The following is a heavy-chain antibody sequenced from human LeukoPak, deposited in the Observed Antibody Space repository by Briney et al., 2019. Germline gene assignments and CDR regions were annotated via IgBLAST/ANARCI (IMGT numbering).Heavy chain of an antibody. V-gene: IGHV5-51*01. Sequence: GESLKISCKGPGYSFTSYWIGWVRQMPGKGLEWIGIIYPGDSDTRYSPSFQGQVTISADKPISTAYLQWSSLNAAATAMYCCARHLGMGYFDYWGQGTLVTVSS. CDR2: IYPGDSDT. J-gene: IGHJ4*02. CDR1: GYSFTSYW. D-gene: IGHD7-27*01. CDR3: ARHLGMGYFDY.